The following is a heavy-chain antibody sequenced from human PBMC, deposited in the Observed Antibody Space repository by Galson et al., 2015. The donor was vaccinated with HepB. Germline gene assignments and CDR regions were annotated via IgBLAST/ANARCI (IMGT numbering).Heavy chain of an antibody. J-gene: IGHJ4*02. D-gene: IGHD6-6*01. V-gene: IGHV1-18*01. CDR1: GYTFSSYS. CDR3: ARARYSTSPPDY. CDR2: ISAYNGNT. Sequence: SVKVSCKASGYTFSSYSITWVRQAPGQGLEWMGWISAYNGNTDYVQKLQGRVTMTTDASTSTAYMELRSLRFDDTAVYYCARARYSTSPPDYWGQGTLATVSS.